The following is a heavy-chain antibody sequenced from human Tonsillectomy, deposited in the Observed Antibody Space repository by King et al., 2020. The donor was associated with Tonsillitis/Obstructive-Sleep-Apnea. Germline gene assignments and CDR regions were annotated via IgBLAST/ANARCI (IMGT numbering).Heavy chain of an antibody. CDR2: IYYDGST. Sequence: QLQESGPGLVKPSETLSLTCTVSGGSISSYYWSWVRQPPGKGLGWIGYIYYDGSTTYNPTLKSRLTISVDTSKNQFSLKLSSVTAADTAVYFCARGSTSGWYRNDYWGQGALVTVSS. CDR3: ARGSTSGWYRNDY. CDR1: GGSISSYY. V-gene: IGHV4-59*01. D-gene: IGHD6-19*01. J-gene: IGHJ4*02.